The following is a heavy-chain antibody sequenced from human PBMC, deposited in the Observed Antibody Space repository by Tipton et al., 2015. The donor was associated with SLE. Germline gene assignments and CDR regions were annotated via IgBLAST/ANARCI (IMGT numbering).Heavy chain of an antibody. Sequence: TLSLTCAVSGGSISSGGYSWSWIRQPPGKGLEWIGYIYHSGSTYYNPSLKSRVTISVDTSKNQFSLKLSSVTAADTAVYYCARASSYGGNPGDYWGQGTLVTVSS. V-gene: IGHV4-30-2*01. J-gene: IGHJ4*02. CDR1: GGSISSGGYS. CDR3: ARASSYGGNPGDY. D-gene: IGHD4-23*01. CDR2: IYHSGST.